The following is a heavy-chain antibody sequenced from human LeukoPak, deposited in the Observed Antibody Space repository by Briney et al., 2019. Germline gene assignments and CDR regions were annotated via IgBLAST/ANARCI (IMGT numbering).Heavy chain of an antibody. J-gene: IGHJ6*03. CDR3: ARVLATQTYYYYMDV. Sequence: ASVKVSCKASGYTFTGYYMHWVRQAPGQGLEWMGWINPNSGGTNYAQKFQGRVTMTRDTSISTAYMELSRLRSDDTAVYYCARVLATQTYYYYMDVWGKGTTVTVSS. CDR1: GYTFTGYY. CDR2: INPNSGGT. V-gene: IGHV1-2*02. D-gene: IGHD5-12*01.